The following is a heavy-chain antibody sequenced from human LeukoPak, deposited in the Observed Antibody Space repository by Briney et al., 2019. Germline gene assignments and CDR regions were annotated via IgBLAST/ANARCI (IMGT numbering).Heavy chain of an antibody. CDR2: IYADGHWST. CDR3: ARLTGYDWESSYDY. V-gene: IGHV4-4*07. D-gene: IGHD5-12*01. J-gene: IGHJ4*02. CDR1: GGSIKSYY. Sequence: SETLSLTCTISGGSIKSYYCSWIRQPAGKGLEWIGRIYADGHWSTNDHPSLRSRVTMSVDTSKNQFSLKLSSVTAADTAVYYCARLTGYDWESSYDYWGQGTLVTVSS.